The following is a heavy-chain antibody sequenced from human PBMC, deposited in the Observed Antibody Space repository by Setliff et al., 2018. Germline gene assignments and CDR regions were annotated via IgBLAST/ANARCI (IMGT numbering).Heavy chain of an antibody. J-gene: IGHJ2*01. CDR1: RFTFSGSP. Sequence: GGSLRLSCAASRFTFSGSPMHWVRQAPGKGLEWVAVISFDGSNKYYADSVKGRFTISRDSSRNTLYLQMNSLRAEDTAVYYCASSGGNWHFDLWGRGTLVTAPQ. CDR3: ASSGGNWHFDL. V-gene: IGHV3-30*04. D-gene: IGHD2-15*01. CDR2: ISFDGSNK.